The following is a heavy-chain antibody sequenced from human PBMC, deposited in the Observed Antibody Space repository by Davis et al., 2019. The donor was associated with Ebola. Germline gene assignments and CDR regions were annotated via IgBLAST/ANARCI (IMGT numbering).Heavy chain of an antibody. Sequence: ASVKVSCKASGYTFTSYGISWVRQAPGQGLEWMGWISAYNGNTNYAQKLQGRVTMTTDTSTSTAYMELSRLRSDDTAVYYCARVRYCGGDCSKNYYYGMDVWGKGTTVTVSS. D-gene: IGHD2-21*02. V-gene: IGHV1-18*04. CDR2: ISAYNGNT. CDR1: GYTFTSYG. CDR3: ARVRYCGGDCSKNYYYGMDV. J-gene: IGHJ6*04.